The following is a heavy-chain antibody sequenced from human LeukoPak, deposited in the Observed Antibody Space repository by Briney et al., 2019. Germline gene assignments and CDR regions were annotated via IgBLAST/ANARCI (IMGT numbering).Heavy chain of an antibody. J-gene: IGHJ6*02. Sequence: SSETLSLTCAVSGGSISSSNWWSWVRQPPGKGLEWIGEIYHSGSTNYNPSLKSRVTISVDKSKNQFSLKLSSMTAADTAVYYCARVSYDFWSGYFFLGMDVWGQGTTVTVSS. D-gene: IGHD3-3*01. CDR2: IYHSGST. CDR3: ARVSYDFWSGYFFLGMDV. CDR1: GGSISSSNW. V-gene: IGHV4-4*02.